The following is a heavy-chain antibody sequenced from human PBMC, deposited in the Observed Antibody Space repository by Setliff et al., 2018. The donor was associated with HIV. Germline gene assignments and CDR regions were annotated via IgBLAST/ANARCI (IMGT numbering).Heavy chain of an antibody. CDR2: IYYIGIT. CDR1: GDSISRSSYY. D-gene: IGHD3-16*01. Sequence: SETLSLTCTVSGDSISRSSYYWGWIRQPPGKGLEWIGNIYYIGITNYYPSLESRVTISVDTSKNQFSLKLSSVTAADTAVYYCARGGENMKNYYYYYYMDVWGKGTTVTV. V-gene: IGHV4-39*01. CDR3: ARGGENMKNYYYYYYMDV. J-gene: IGHJ6*03.